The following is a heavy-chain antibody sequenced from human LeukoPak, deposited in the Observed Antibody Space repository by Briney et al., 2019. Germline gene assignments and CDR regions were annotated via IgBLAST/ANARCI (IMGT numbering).Heavy chain of an antibody. CDR3: ARRYCANGVCYFFDY. V-gene: IGHV3-23*01. CDR1: GFTFSIYA. Sequence: PGGSLRLSCAASGFTFSIYAMTWVRQAPGKGLEWVSEITGSTGRTYYTDSVNGRFTISRDNSKNTLFLQMNSLRAEDTAIYYCARRYCANGVCYFFDYWGQGTLVTVPS. J-gene: IGHJ4*02. D-gene: IGHD2-8*01. CDR2: ITGSTGRT.